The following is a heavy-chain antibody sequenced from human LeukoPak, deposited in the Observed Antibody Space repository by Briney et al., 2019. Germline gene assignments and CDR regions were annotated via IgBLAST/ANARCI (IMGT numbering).Heavy chain of an antibody. CDR1: GYTFTSYG. CDR2: ISAYNGNT. D-gene: IGHD3-16*01. V-gene: IGHV1-18*04. Sequence: ASVKVSCKASGYTFTSYGISWVRQAPGQGLEGMGWISAYNGNTNYAQKLQGRVTMTTDTSTSTAYMELRSLRSDDTAVYYCARFRGEQYHYGMDVWGKGTTVTVSS. CDR3: ARFRGEQYHYGMDV. J-gene: IGHJ6*04.